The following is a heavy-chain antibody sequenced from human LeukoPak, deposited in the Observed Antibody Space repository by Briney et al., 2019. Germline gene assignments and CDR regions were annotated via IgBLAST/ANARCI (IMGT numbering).Heavy chain of an antibody. CDR2: ISSSSSTI. Sequence: PGGSLRLSCAASGFTFSSYSMNWVRQAPGKGLEWVSYISSSSSTIYYADSVKGRFTISRDSAKNSLYLQMNSLRAEDTAVYYCVRAAAAGQYRSFEYWGQGTLVTVSS. J-gene: IGHJ4*02. D-gene: IGHD6-13*01. CDR1: GFTFSSYS. CDR3: VRAAAAGQYRSFEY. V-gene: IGHV3-48*01.